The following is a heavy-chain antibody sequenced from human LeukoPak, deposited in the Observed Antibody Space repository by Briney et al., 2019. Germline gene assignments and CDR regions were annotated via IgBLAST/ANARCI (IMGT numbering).Heavy chain of an antibody. CDR2: IYYSGST. CDR1: GGSIRSYY. CDR3: ARGGAAGTRFDY. V-gene: IGHV4-59*01. Sequence: PSETLSLTCTVSGGSIRSYYWSWIRQPPGKGLEWIGYIYYSGSTNYNPSLKSRVTISVDTSKNQFSLKLSSVTAADTAVYYCARGGAAGTRFDYWGQGTLVTVSS. J-gene: IGHJ4*02. D-gene: IGHD6-13*01.